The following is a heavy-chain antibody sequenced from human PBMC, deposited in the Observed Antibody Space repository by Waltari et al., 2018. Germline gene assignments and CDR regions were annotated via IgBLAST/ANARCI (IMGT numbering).Heavy chain of an antibody. CDR1: GFSFSSYW. D-gene: IGHD2-8*02. V-gene: IGHV3-7*01. CDR3: VGTPHWYYFDY. Sequence: EVQLVESGGDLVQPGGSLRLSCTASGFSFSSYWMSWVRQAPGKGQEWGANIKEDGSAKYYVDSVKGRFTISRDNAKNSLYLQMNNLRVEDTALYYCVGTPHWYYFDYWGPGTLVTVSS. CDR2: IKEDGSAK. J-gene: IGHJ4*02.